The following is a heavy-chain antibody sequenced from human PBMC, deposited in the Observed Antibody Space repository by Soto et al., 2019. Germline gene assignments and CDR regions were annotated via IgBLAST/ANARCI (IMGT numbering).Heavy chain of an antibody. CDR2: FDPEDGET. V-gene: IGHV1-24*01. D-gene: IGHD3-16*01. Sequence: QVQLVQSGAEVKKPGASVKVSCKVSGYTLTDLSFHWGRKALGKGLEWRGGFDPEDGETIYAQKFKGRVTMTEDTSTDTAYMELSSLRSEDTAVYYCATGGGVSRSYWYFDLWGRGTLVTVSS. CDR3: ATGGGVSRSYWYFDL. J-gene: IGHJ2*01. CDR1: GYTLTDLS.